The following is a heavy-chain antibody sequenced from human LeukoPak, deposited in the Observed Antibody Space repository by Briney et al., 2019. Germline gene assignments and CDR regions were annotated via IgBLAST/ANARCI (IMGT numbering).Heavy chain of an antibody. V-gene: IGHV3-15*04. CDR3: ITHSPGIAVARNAFEI. J-gene: IGHJ3*02. CDR2: IESKTDGGTT. Sequence: KTGGSLRLSCAASGFTFSNAWMNWVRQAPGKGLEWVGRIESKTDGGTTDYAAPVKGRFAISRDDSKNTLYLQMNSLKSEDTAVYFCITHSPGIAVARNAFEIWGQGTMVTVSS. D-gene: IGHD6-19*01. CDR1: GFTFSNAW.